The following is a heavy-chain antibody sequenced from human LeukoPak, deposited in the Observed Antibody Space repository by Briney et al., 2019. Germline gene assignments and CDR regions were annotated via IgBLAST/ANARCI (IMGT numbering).Heavy chain of an antibody. D-gene: IGHD2-15*01. V-gene: IGHV3-23*01. CDR2: ISASGGTT. CDR3: AKAMAASAFHI. Sequence: QPGGSLRLSCAASGFTFSSYTMSWVRQAPGKGLEWVSDISASGGTTYYADSVKGRFTISRDNSKNTLYLQMNSLRAEDTAIYYCAKAMAASAFHIWGQGTMVTVSP. J-gene: IGHJ3*02. CDR1: GFTFSSYT.